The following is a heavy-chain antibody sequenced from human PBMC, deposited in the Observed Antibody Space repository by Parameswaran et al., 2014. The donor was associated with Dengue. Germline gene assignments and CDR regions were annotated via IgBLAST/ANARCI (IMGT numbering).Heavy chain of an antibody. J-gene: IGHJ4*02. Sequence: VRQMPGKGLEWMGIIYPGDSDTRYSPSFQGQVTISADKSISTAYLQWSSLKASDTAMYYCARGRPVLRYFDWFADYWGQGTLVTVSS. CDR2: IYPGDSDT. CDR3: ARGRPVLRYFDWFADY. D-gene: IGHD3-9*01. V-gene: IGHV5-51*01.